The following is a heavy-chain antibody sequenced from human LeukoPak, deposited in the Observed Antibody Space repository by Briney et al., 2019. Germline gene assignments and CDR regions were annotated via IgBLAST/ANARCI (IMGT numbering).Heavy chain of an antibody. D-gene: IGHD3-22*01. CDR1: GGTFSSYA. CDR3: ARGRDDYDSSDFPLMLY. CDR2: IIPIFGTA. V-gene: IGHV1-69*05. Sequence: ASVKVSCKASGGTFSSYAISWVRQAPGQGLEWMGGIIPIFGTANYAQKFQGRVTITTDESTSTAYMELSSLRSEDTAVYYCARGRDDYDSSDFPLMLYWGQGTLVTVSS. J-gene: IGHJ4*02.